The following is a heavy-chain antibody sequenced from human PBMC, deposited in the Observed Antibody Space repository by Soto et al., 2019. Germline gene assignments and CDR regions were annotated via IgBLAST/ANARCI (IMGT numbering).Heavy chain of an antibody. CDR1: GGSFSGYY. J-gene: IGHJ4*02. CDR2: INHSGST. Sequence: SETLSLTCAVYGGSFSGYYWSWIRQPPGKGLEWIGEINHSGSTNYNPSLKSRVTISVDTSKNQFSLKLSSVTAADTAVYYCARRRVIVGATFFDYWGQGTLVTVSS. CDR3: ARRRVIVGATFFDY. D-gene: IGHD1-26*01. V-gene: IGHV4-34*01.